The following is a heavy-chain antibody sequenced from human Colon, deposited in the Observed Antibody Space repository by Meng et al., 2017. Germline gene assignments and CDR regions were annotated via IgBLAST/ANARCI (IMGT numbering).Heavy chain of an antibody. J-gene: IGHJ4*02. D-gene: IGHD3-16*01. CDR2: VFHTGGT. CDR1: GASNTTRNW. CDR3: ARGGDWGFDY. Sequence: QAHLQESGPGLVKPSETLSLTCAVSGASNTTRNWWDWVRQAPGKGLEWIGDVFHTGGTSYNPSLESRLTISVDRSKNQFYLNLRSVTAADTATYYCARGGDWGFDYWGPGTLVTVSS. V-gene: IGHV4-4*02.